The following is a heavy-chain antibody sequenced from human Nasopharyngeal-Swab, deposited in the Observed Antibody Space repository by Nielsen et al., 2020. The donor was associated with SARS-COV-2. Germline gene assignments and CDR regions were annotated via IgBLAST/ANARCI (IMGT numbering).Heavy chain of an antibody. D-gene: IGHD4-23*01. CDR3: AKDLGVESPLWFDY. Sequence: GSLRLSWSVSGFTFSNSALCRVRQAPGKGLEWVSANSISGATTFYAESVKGRFTISRDNSKNTLYLQMSSLRAEDTAIYYCAKDLGVESPLWFDYWGQGTLLTVSS. CDR1: GFTFSNSA. V-gene: IGHV3-23*01. J-gene: IGHJ4*02. CDR2: NSISGATT.